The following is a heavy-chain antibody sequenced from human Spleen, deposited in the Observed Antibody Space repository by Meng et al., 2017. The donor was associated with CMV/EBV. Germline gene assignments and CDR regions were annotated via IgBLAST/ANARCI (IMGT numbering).Heavy chain of an antibody. D-gene: IGHD2-2*01. J-gene: IGHJ6*02. CDR3: ARDSSFVVVLDATVGARGGMDV. Sequence: WVRQAPGKGLEWIGSVYYTGNTYYNRSLKSRVSISVDTSNNQFSLKLNSVTAADTAVYYCARDSSFVVVLDATVGARGGMDVWGQGTTVTVSS. V-gene: IGHV4-39*07. CDR2: VYYTGNT.